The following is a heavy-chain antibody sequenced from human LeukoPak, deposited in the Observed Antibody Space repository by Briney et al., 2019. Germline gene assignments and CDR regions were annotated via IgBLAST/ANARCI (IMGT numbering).Heavy chain of an antibody. Sequence: PGGSLRLSCAASGFTFSNFWRHWVRQAPGKGRVGVSRMNRGGRSTRYADSVKGRFTISRHNAKNTLNLKMNSLRAEDTAVYYCVRVSSIAARQGYYYYGMDVWGQGTTVTVSS. D-gene: IGHD6-6*01. V-gene: IGHV3-74*01. CDR3: VRVSSIAARQGYYYYGMDV. J-gene: IGHJ6*02. CDR2: MNRGGRST. CDR1: GFTFSNFW.